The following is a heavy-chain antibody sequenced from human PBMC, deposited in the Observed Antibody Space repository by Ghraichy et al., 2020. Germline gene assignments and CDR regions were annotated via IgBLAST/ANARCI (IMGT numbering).Heavy chain of an antibody. Sequence: SETLSLTCTVSGGSISSGGYYWSWIRQHPGKGLEWIGYIYYSGSTYYNPSLKSRVTISVNTSKNQFSLKLSSVTAADTAVYYCARADYSNYDDYYYYGMDVWGQGTTVTVSS. J-gene: IGHJ6*02. CDR2: IYYSGST. CDR3: ARADYSNYDDYYYYGMDV. D-gene: IGHD4-11*01. CDR1: GGSISSGGYY. V-gene: IGHV4-31*03.